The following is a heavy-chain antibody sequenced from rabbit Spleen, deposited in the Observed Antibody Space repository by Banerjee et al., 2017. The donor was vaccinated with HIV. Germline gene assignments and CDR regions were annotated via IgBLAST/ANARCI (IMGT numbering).Heavy chain of an antibody. Sequence: QEQLEESGGDLVKPGASLTLTCTASGFSLSTNYYMWWVRQAPGKGLEWIACIYAGSGGAWYASWAKGRFTISKTSSTTVTLQMPSLTAADTATYFCARYDSGWGPLKFWGPGTLVTVS. CDR1: GFSLSTNYY. D-gene: IGHD4-1*01. V-gene: IGHV1S45*01. CDR2: IYAGSGGA. J-gene: IGHJ4*01. CDR3: ARYDSGWGPLKF.